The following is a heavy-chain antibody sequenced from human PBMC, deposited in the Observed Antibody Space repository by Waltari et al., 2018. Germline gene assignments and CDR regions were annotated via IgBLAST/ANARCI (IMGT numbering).Heavy chain of an antibody. J-gene: IGHJ6*02. CDR3: ARDRRRWFRELLKGYYYYYGMDV. CDR2: IYYSGST. D-gene: IGHD3-10*01. Sequence: QLQLQESGPGLVKPSETLSLTCTVSGGSISSSSYYWGWIRQPPGKGLEWIGSIYYSGSTYYNPSLKSRVTISVDTSKNQFSLKLSSVTAADTAVYYCARDRRRWFRELLKGYYYYYGMDVWGQGTTVTVSS. V-gene: IGHV4-39*02. CDR1: GGSISSSSYY.